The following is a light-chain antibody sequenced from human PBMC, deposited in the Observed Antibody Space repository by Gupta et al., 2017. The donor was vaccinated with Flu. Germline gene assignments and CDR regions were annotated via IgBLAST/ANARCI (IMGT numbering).Light chain of an antibody. CDR2: DVT. CDR3: SSCSSSTTLV. Sequence: QSALTPPASVSGSPGPSITLSCTGTSSDIGSYKYVSWYQQHPGKAPQLLIYDVTKRPSGVATRFSGSKSGDTASLTISGRQAEDEADYYCSSCSSSTTLVFGGGTRLTVL. V-gene: IGLV2-14*01. J-gene: IGLJ2*01. CDR1: SSDIGSYKY.